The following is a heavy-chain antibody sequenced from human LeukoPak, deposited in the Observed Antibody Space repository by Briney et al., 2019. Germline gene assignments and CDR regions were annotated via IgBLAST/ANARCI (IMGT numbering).Heavy chain of an antibody. J-gene: IGHJ4*02. CDR3: VRALYYDSSGPGY. CDR1: GFTFSDYY. V-gene: IGHV3-11*05. D-gene: IGHD3-22*01. CDR2: ISSSSSYT. Sequence: PGGSLRLSCAASGFTFSDYYMSWIRQAPGKGLEWVSYISSSSSYTNYADSVKGRFTISRDNAKNSLYLQMNSLRAEDTAVYYCVRALYYDSSGPGYWGQGTLVTVSS.